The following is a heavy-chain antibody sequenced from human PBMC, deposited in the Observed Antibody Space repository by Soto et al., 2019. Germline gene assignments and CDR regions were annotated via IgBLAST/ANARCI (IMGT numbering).Heavy chain of an antibody. CDR3: ARGSVVAATPWYRH. D-gene: IGHD2-15*01. CDR1: GYTFTSYD. V-gene: IGHV1-8*01. Sequence: QVQLVQSGAEVKKPGASVKVSCKASGYTFTSYDINWVRQATGQGLEWMGWMNPNSGNTGYAQKFQGRVTMTRNHSISTAYMELSSLRSEDTAVYYCARGSVVAATPWYRHWGQGTLVTVSS. CDR2: MNPNSGNT. J-gene: IGHJ1*01.